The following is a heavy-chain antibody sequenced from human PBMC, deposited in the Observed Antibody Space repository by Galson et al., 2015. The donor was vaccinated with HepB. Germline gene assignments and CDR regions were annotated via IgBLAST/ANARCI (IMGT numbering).Heavy chain of an antibody. CDR1: GFPFRIYR. J-gene: IGHJ6*02. V-gene: IGHV3-74*01. D-gene: IGHD3-22*01. CDR3: AGDHVYASRGSYFGLGV. CDR2: INGDGSGT. Sequence: LRLSCAASGFPFRIYRMHWVRQAPGKGLVWVSCINGDGSGTNYADSVKGRFTISRDNAKTTVYLQMNSLRAEDTAVYYCAGDHVYASRGSYFGLGVWGQGTTVTVSS.